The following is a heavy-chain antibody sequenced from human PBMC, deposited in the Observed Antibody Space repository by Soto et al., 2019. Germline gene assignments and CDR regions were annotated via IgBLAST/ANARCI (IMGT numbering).Heavy chain of an antibody. CDR3: AKDEVAAAGTFDY. V-gene: IGHV3-9*01. J-gene: IGHJ4*02. D-gene: IGHD6-13*01. CDR1: GFTFDDYA. Sequence: GGSLRLSCAASGFTFDDYAMHWVRQAPGKGLEWVSGISWNSGSIGYADSVKGRFTISRDNAKNSLYLQMNSLRAEDTALYYCAKDEVAAAGTFDYWGQGTLVTVSS. CDR2: ISWNSGSI.